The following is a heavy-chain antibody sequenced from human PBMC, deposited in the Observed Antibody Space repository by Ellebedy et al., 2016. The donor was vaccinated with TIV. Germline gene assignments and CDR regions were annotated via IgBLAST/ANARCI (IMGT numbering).Heavy chain of an antibody. CDR1: GFSFRSYW. D-gene: IGHD4-17*01. J-gene: IGHJ5*01. V-gene: IGHV3-7*01. CDR2: IYQDGSNQ. CDR3: ARRGSYGDYAVQINNWFDS. Sequence: GESLKISCVAPGFSFRSYWMSWVRQAPGKGLEWVANIYQDGSNQYYVDSVKGRFTISRDNANKSLFLQMNSLRGEDTAVYYCARRGSYGDYAVQINNWFDSWGQGTLVTVYS.